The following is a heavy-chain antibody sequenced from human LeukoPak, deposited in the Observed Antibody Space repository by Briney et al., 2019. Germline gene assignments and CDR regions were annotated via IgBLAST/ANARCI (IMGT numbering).Heavy chain of an antibody. CDR1: GYSINSGYS. D-gene: IGHD2-15*01. Sequence: SETLSLTCTVSGYSINSGYSWGWIRQPPGRGLEWIGSVSHSGGTHYNPSLKSRVTIPVDTSKNQFSLKLTSVTATDTAVYYCARGGYCSGGACYSIDYWGQGTLVTVSS. J-gene: IGHJ4*02. CDR2: VSHSGGT. CDR3: ARGGYCSGGACYSIDY. V-gene: IGHV4-38-2*02.